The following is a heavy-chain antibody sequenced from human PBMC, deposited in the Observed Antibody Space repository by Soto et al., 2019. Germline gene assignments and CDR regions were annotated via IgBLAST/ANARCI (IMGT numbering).Heavy chain of an antibody. CDR2: INPNGGST. D-gene: IGHD5-18*01. Sequence: QVQLVQSGAEVKKPGASVKVSCKASEYTFTHYYIHWVRQAPGQGLEWMGIINPNGGSTTYAQKFRAGFTMTRDTSTSTVYMELSSLRSEDSAVYYCATSVNSAMAFDYWGQGTLVTVSS. J-gene: IGHJ4*02. CDR1: EYTFTHYY. V-gene: IGHV1-46*01. CDR3: ATSVNSAMAFDY.